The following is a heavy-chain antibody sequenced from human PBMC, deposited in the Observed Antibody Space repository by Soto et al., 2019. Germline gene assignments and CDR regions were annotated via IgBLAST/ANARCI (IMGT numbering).Heavy chain of an antibody. CDR2: ISSTGTST. Sequence: GGSLRISCAASGFTFSNYAMSWVRQAPGKGLVWVSSISSTGTSTHYADSVKGRFTISRDNSKNTLYLQMNSLRVEDTAVYYCTKGYTYGTGPWFHPWGQGTLVTVSS. J-gene: IGHJ5*02. CDR1: GFTFSNYA. D-gene: IGHD5-18*01. V-gene: IGHV3-23*01. CDR3: TKGYTYGTGPWFHP.